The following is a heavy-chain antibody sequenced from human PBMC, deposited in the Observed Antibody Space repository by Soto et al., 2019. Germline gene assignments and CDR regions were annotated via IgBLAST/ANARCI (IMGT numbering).Heavy chain of an antibody. D-gene: IGHD3-3*01. Sequence: PGGSLRLSCAASGFTFDDYAMHWVRQAPGKGLEWVSGISWNSGSIGYADSVKGRFTISRDNAKNSLYLQMNSLRAEDTALYYCAKDGLRFLEWWPSHLGYMDVWGKGTTVTVSS. V-gene: IGHV3-9*01. CDR3: AKDGLRFLEWWPSHLGYMDV. CDR2: ISWNSGSI. CDR1: GFTFDDYA. J-gene: IGHJ6*03.